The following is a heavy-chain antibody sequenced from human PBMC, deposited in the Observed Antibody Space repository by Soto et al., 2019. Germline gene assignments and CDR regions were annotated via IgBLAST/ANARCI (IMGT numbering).Heavy chain of an antibody. CDR1: GFTFSSYA. J-gene: IGHJ4*02. D-gene: IGHD2-2*02. Sequence: GGSLRLSCAASGFTFSSYAMSWVRQAPGKGLEWVSTISDTGGSTYYANSVKGRFTISRDNSKNTLYLQMNSLRAEDTAIYYCASAVTYTFDFDFWGQGTLVTVS. CDR2: ISDTGGST. CDR3: ASAVTYTFDFDF. V-gene: IGHV3-23*01.